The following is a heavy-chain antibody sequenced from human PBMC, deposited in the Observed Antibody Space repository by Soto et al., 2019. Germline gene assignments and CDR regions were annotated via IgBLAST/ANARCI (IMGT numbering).Heavy chain of an antibody. Sequence: GASVKVSCKASGGTFSSYAISWVRQAPGQGLEWMGGIIPFFGTPNYAQKFQGRVTITADESTSTAYMELSSLRSEDTAVYYCGVWSDYYTKNYYYGMDVWGQGTTVTVSS. J-gene: IGHJ6*02. CDR1: GGTFSSYA. V-gene: IGHV1-69*13. CDR2: IIPFFGTP. D-gene: IGHD3-3*01. CDR3: GVWSDYYTKNYYYGMDV.